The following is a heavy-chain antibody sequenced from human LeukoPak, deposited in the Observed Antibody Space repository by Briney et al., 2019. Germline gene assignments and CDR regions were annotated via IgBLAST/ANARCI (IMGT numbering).Heavy chain of an antibody. CDR2: IRSKAYGGTT. V-gene: IGHV3-49*03. D-gene: IGHD6-13*01. CDR1: GFTFGDYA. Sequence: PGGSLRLSCTASGFTFGDYAMSWFRQAPGKGLEWVGFIRSKAYGGTTEYAASVKGRFTISRDDSKSIAYLQMNSLKTEDTAVYYCTSGIAAVGFDPWGQGTLVTVSS. J-gene: IGHJ5*02. CDR3: TSGIAAVGFDP.